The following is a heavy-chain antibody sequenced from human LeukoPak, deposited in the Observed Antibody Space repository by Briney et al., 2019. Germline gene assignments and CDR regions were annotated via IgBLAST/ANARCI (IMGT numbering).Heavy chain of an antibody. Sequence: AGGSLRLSCAASGFTFSSYAMHWVRQAPGKGLEWVAVISYDGSNKYYADSVKGRFTISRDNSKNTLYLQMNSLRAEDTAVYYCARALSHYYYMDVWGKGTTVTVSS. CDR2: ISYDGSNK. CDR1: GFTFSSYA. J-gene: IGHJ6*03. D-gene: IGHD3-16*01. CDR3: ARALSHYYYMDV. V-gene: IGHV3-30*04.